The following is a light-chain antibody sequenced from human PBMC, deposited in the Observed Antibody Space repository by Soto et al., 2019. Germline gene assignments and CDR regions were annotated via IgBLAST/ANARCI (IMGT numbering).Light chain of an antibody. CDR2: GAS. Sequence: DIQMTQSPSSLSASVGDRVTITCRASQSISTYLNLYQQKPGKAPNLLIYGASTLQGGVPSRFICSGSGREFTLTISTLQPEDSATYFCQHSYRTPFTFGPGTKVDIK. V-gene: IGKV1-39*01. J-gene: IGKJ3*01. CDR1: QSISTY. CDR3: QHSYRTPFT.